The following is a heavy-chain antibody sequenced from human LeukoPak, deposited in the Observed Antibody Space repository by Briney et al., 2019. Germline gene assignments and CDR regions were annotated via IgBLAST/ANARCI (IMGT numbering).Heavy chain of an antibody. CDR1: GFTFSNYG. V-gene: IGHV3-30*02. D-gene: IGHD6-13*01. CDR3: AKGASWYLDY. Sequence: PGGSLRLSCTASGFTFSNYGIHWVCHAPGKGLEWMAFIRYDGSNKYYADSVKGRFTISRDNSKNTLYLQMNSLSTEHTAVYYCAKGASWYLDYWGQGTLVTVSS. CDR2: IRYDGSNK. J-gene: IGHJ4*02.